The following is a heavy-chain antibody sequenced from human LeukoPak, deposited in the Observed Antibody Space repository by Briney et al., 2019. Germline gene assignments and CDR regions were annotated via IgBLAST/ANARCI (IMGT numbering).Heavy chain of an antibody. CDR3: ATPPTVTRNY. V-gene: IGHV3-30*03. D-gene: IGHD4-17*01. CDR1: GFTFSNAW. Sequence: GGSLRLSCAASGFTFSNAWMSWVRQAPGKGLEWVAVISYDGSDKFYADSVKGRFTISRDSSKNTLYLQMNSLRAEDTAVYYCATPPTVTRNYWGQGTLVTVSS. CDR2: ISYDGSDK. J-gene: IGHJ4*02.